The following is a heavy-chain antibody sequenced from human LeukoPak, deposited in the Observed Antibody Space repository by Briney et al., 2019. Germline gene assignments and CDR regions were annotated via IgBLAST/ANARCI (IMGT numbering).Heavy chain of an antibody. CDR2: IIHTGST. CDR1: GGSFSGHY. Sequence: SETLSLTCAVYGGSFSGHYWSWIRQPPGKGLEWIGEIIHTGSTKYNPSLESRVTMSLDASRNQFSLELSPVTAADTAVYYCVSGQVAPRLRAEYWGQGTLVIVSS. D-gene: IGHD1-14*01. CDR3: VSGQVAPRLRAEY. V-gene: IGHV4-34*12. J-gene: IGHJ4*02.